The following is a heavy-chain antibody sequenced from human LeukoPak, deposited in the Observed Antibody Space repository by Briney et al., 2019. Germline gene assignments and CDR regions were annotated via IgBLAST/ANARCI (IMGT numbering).Heavy chain of an antibody. Sequence: SETLSLTCAVSGGSISSSNWWSWVRQPPGKGLEWIGEIYHTGSSNYNPSLKSRVTISVDKSKSQFSLKLSSVTAADTAVYYCARGGTTVAGTFWFDPWGQGTLVTVSS. CDR3: ARGGTTVAGTFWFDP. D-gene: IGHD6-19*01. V-gene: IGHV4-4*02. CDR1: GGSISSSNW. CDR2: IYHTGSS. J-gene: IGHJ5*02.